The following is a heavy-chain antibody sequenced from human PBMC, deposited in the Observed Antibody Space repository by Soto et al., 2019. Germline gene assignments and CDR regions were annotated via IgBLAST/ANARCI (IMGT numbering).Heavy chain of an antibody. J-gene: IGHJ6*02. V-gene: IGHV3-23*01. CDR1: GFTFSSYA. CDR3: AKLPRIAAADHRDYYYGMDV. D-gene: IGHD6-13*01. Sequence: EVQLLESGGGLVQPGGSLRLSCAASGFTFSSYAMSWVRQAPGKGLEWVSAISGSGGSTYYADSVKGRFTISRDNSKNTLYLQMNSLRAEDTAVYYCAKLPRIAAADHRDYYYGMDVWGQGTTVTVSS. CDR2: ISGSGGST.